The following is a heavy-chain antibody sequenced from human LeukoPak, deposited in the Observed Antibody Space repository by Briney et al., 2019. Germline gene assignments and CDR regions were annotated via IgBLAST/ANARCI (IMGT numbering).Heavy chain of an antibody. V-gene: IGHV3-15*01. D-gene: IGHD2-8*01. CDR3: TTDLKIVLMVYADTDDY. CDR2: IKSKTDGGTT. CDR1: GFTFSNAW. Sequence: NPGGSLRLSCAASGFTFSNAWMSWVRQAPGKGLEWVGRIKSKTDGGTTDYAAPVKGRFTISRDDSKNTLYLQMNSLKTEDTAAYYCTTDLKIVLMVYADTDDYWGQGTLVTVSS. J-gene: IGHJ4*02.